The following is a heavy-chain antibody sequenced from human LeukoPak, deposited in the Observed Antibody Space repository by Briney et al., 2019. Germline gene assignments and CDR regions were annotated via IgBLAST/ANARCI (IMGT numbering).Heavy chain of an antibody. CDR2: ISGSGGST. J-gene: IGHJ4*02. V-gene: IGHV3-23*01. CDR1: GFTFSSYA. D-gene: IGHD3-10*01. Sequence: GGSLRLSCAASGFTFSSYAMSWVRQAPGKGLEWVSVISGSGGSTYYADSVKGRFTISRDNPKNTLYLQMNSLRAEDTAVYYCAKGKYGSGSYYNDPFDYWGQGTLVTVSS. CDR3: AKGKYGSGSYYNDPFDY.